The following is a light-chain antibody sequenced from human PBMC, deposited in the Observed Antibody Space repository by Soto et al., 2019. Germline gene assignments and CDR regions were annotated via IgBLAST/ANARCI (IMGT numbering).Light chain of an antibody. CDR1: SGHSSYA. V-gene: IGLV4-69*01. Sequence: QSVLTQSPSASASLGASDKLTCTLSSGHSSYAIAWHQQQPEKGPRYLTKLNSDGSHSKGDGIPDRFSGSSSGAERYLTISSLQSEDEADYYCQTWGTGIQVFGGWTKLTVL. CDR3: QTWGTGIQV. CDR2: LNSDGSH. J-gene: IGLJ2*01.